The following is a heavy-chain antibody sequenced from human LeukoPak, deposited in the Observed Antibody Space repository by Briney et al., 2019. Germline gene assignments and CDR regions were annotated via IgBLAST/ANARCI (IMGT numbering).Heavy chain of an antibody. V-gene: IGHV3-30*18. CDR2: ISDDGSNK. CDR1: GFTFSSYG. D-gene: IGHD5-12*01. J-gene: IGHJ4*02. CDR3: AKPRLRGGYLFDY. Sequence: GGSLRLSCAASGFTFSSYGMHWVRQAPGKGLEWMAVISDDGSNKYYEDSVRGRFTISRDNSKNTLYLQMSSLRDEDTAVYYCAKPRLRGGYLFDYWGQGTLVTVSS.